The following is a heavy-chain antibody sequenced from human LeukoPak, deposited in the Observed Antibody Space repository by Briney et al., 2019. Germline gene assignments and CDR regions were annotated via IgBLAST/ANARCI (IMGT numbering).Heavy chain of an antibody. CDR2: IRSKGNAYAT. V-gene: IGHV3-73*01. CDR3: IRSPLDSNNYVRFDS. Sequence: GGSLRLSCAASGFTFSDSAIHWVRQASGKGLEWVGRIRSKGNAYATVYAASVQGRFTISREDSKNTAYLQMNSLKTEGTAVYYCIRSPLDSNNYVRFDSWGRGSLVTVYS. J-gene: IGHJ4*02. CDR1: GFTFSDSA. D-gene: IGHD3-10*02.